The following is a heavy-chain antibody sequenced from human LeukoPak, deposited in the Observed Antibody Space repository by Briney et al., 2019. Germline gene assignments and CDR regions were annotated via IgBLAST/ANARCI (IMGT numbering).Heavy chain of an antibody. J-gene: IGHJ6*02. V-gene: IGHV3-30-3*01. Sequence: GGSLRVSCAASGFTFSSYAMHWVRQAPGKGLEWVAVISYDGSNKYYADSVKGRFTISRDNSKNTLYLQMNSPRAEDTAVYYCARGTPSSSGWLYYGMDVWGQGTTVTVSS. D-gene: IGHD6-19*01. CDR1: GFTFSSYA. CDR2: ISYDGSNK. CDR3: ARGTPSSSGWLYYGMDV.